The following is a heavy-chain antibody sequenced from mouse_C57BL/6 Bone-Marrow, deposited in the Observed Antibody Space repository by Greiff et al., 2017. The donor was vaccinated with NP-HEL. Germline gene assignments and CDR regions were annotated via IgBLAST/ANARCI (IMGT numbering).Heavy chain of an antibody. J-gene: IGHJ2*01. CDR1: GFTFSSYA. V-gene: IGHV5-4*01. CDR3: ARSTFITTVDY. D-gene: IGHD1-1*01. Sequence: DVQLVESGGGLVKPGGSLKLSCAASGFTFSSYAMSWVRQTPEKRLEWVATISDGGSYTYYPDNVKGRFTISRDNAKNNLYLQMSHLKSEDTAMYYCARSTFITTVDYWGQGTTLTVSS. CDR2: ISDGGSYT.